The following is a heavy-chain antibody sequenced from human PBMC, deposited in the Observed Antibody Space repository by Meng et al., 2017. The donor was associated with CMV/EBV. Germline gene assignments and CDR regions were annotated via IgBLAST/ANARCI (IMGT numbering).Heavy chain of an antibody. Sequence: GGSLRLSCAASGFTFDDYAMHWVRQAPGKGLEWVSGISWNSGSIGYADSVKGRFTISRDNAKNSLYLQMNSLRAKDTALYYCAKDRGSWYGGLDYWGQGTLVTVSS. CDR1: GFTFDDYA. CDR2: ISWNSGSI. V-gene: IGHV3-9*01. D-gene: IGHD6-13*01. J-gene: IGHJ4*02. CDR3: AKDRGSWYGGLDY.